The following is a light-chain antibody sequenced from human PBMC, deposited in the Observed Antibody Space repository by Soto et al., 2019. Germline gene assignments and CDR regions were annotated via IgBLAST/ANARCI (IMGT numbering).Light chain of an antibody. CDR2: GAS. J-gene: IGKJ4*01. Sequence: EIVMTQSPVTLSVSPGERATLSCRASQSVSGNLAWYQQKVGQAPRLLIYGASTSATGNPARFSGSGSGTEFTLTISSLTSEDVAVYYCQQYNKWPRTFGGGTKVEIK. CDR3: QQYNKWPRT. V-gene: IGKV3-15*01. CDR1: QSVSGN.